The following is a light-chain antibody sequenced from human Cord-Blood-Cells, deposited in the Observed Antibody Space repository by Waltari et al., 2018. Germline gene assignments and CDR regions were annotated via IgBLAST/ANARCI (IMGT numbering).Light chain of an antibody. CDR2: AAS. CDR3: QQSYSTPYS. V-gene: IGKV1-39*01. J-gene: IGKJ2*03. Sequence: DIQLTHSPSSLPASVGDTVTTTCRASQSISSYLNWYQQKPGKAPKLLIYAASSLQSGVPSRFSGSGSGTDFTLTISSLQPEDFATYYCQQSYSTPYSFGQGTKLEIK. CDR1: QSISSY.